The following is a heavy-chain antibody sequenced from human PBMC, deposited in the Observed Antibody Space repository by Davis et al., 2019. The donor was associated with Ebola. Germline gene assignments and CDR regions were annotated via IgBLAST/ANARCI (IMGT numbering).Heavy chain of an antibody. D-gene: IGHD5-18*01. CDR3: ARDPGYSYGYRYGMDV. Sequence: GESLKISCAASGFTFSSYGMHWVRQAPGKGLEWVAVISYDGNNKYYADSVKGRFTISRDNSKNTLYLQMNSLRAEDTAVYYCARDPGYSYGYRYGMDVWGQGTTVTVSS. CDR2: ISYDGNNK. J-gene: IGHJ6*02. V-gene: IGHV3-30*19. CDR1: GFTFSSYG.